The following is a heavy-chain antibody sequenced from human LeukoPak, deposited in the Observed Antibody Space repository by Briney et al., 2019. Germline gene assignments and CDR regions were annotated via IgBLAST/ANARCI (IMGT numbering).Heavy chain of an antibody. CDR3: AREKGHGAIDY. Sequence: GGALRLSCAASGFTFDDYGMSWVRQAPGKGLEWVSGINWNGGSTGYADSVKGRFTISRDNAKNSLYLQMNSLRAEDTALYHCAREKGHGAIDYWGQGTLVTVSS. CDR2: INWNGGST. V-gene: IGHV3-20*01. CDR1: GFTFDDYG. J-gene: IGHJ4*02. D-gene: IGHD4-17*01.